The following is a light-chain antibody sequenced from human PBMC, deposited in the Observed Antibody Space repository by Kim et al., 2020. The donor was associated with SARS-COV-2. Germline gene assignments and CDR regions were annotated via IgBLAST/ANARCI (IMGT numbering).Light chain of an antibody. Sequence: DIQMTQSPSTLSASVGDRVTITCRASQSISTWLAWYQQNPGKAPKLLIYKTSSLERGVPSRFSGTGSGTEFTLTIRSLQPDDFASYYCQQYSSYPWTFGQGTKVEIK. CDR2: KTS. J-gene: IGKJ1*01. CDR1: QSISTW. CDR3: QQYSSYPWT. V-gene: IGKV1-5*03.